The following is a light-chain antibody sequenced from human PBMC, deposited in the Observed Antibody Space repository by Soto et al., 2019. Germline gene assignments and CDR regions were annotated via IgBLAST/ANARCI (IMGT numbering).Light chain of an antibody. V-gene: IGKV2-24*01. Sequence: EIVLTQTPLSSTVTLGQPASISCTSSQSLVHSDGNTYLSWLHQRPGQPPRLLIYRVSNRVSGGPEQFSGSGAWTDFTLKISRVEAEDVCLYYCMQTTHSPPYSFGQGTRLEIK. CDR2: RVS. J-gene: IGKJ2*01. CDR3: MQTTHSPPYS. CDR1: QSLVHSDGNTY.